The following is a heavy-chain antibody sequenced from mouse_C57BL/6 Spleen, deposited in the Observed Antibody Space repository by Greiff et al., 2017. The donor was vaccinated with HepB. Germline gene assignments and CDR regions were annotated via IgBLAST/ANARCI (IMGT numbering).Heavy chain of an antibody. V-gene: IGHV1-72*01. CDR1: GYTFTSYW. D-gene: IGHD4-1*01. CDR2: IDTNSGGT. Sequence: QVHVKQSGAELVKPGASVKLSCKASGYTFTSYWMHWVKQRPGRGLEWIGRIDTNSGGTKYNEKFKSKATLTVDKHSSTAYMQLSSLTSEDSAVYYCASSNWDEYFDYWGQGTTLTVSS. J-gene: IGHJ2*01. CDR3: ASSNWDEYFDY.